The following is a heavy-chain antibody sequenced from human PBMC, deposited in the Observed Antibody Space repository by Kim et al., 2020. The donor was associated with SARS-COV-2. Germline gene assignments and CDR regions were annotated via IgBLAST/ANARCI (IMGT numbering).Heavy chain of an antibody. V-gene: IGHV3-23*01. D-gene: IGHD3-10*01. CDR1: GFTFSNYA. J-gene: IGHJ4*02. CDR2: ISSSGGGT. Sequence: GGSLRLSCAASGFTFSNYAMSWVRQAPGKGLEWVSGISSSGGGTYYADSVKGRFTISRDNSENTVSLQMNRLRAEDTAVYFCAKNPGSAVRGADYWGQGTLVTVSS. CDR3: AKNPGSAVRGADY.